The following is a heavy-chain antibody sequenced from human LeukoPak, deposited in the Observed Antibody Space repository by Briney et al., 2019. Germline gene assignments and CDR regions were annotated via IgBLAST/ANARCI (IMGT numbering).Heavy chain of an antibody. CDR2: IIPIFGTA. CDR1: GGTFSSYA. Sequence: VASVKVSCKASGGTFSSYAISWVRQAPGQGLEWMGRIIPIFGTANYAQKFQGRVTITTDESTSTAYMELSSLRSEDTAVYYCARGPVVSQIDYWGQGTLVTVSS. V-gene: IGHV1-69*05. J-gene: IGHJ4*02. D-gene: IGHD3-22*01. CDR3: ARGPVVSQIDY.